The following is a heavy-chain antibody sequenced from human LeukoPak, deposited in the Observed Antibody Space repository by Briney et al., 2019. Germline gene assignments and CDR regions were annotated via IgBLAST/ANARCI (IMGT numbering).Heavy chain of an antibody. V-gene: IGHV4-34*01. CDR2: INHSGST. J-gene: IGHJ4*02. D-gene: IGHD3-22*01. CDR3: ARWLDPYYFDY. Sequence: SETLSLTCAVYGGSFSGYYWSWIRQPPGKGLEWIREINHSGSTNYNPSLKSRVTISVDTSKNKFSLKLSSVTAADTAVYYCARWLDPYYFDYWGQGTLVTVSS. CDR1: GGSFSGYY.